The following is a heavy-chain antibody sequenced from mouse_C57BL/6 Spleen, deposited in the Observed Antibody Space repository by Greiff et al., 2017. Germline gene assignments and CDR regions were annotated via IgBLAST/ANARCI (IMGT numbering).Heavy chain of an antibody. D-gene: IGHD2-4*01. CDR1: GYTFTSYW. CDR3: ARGGKYDYIWYFEV. CDR2: INPSNGGT. Sequence: QVQLQQPGTELVKPGASVTLSCKASGYTFTSYWMHWVKQRPGQGLEWIGNINPSNGGTNYNEKFKSKATLTVDKSSSTAYMQLSSLTSEDSAVYDCARGGKYDYIWYFEVWGTGTTVTVSS. V-gene: IGHV1-53*01. J-gene: IGHJ1*03.